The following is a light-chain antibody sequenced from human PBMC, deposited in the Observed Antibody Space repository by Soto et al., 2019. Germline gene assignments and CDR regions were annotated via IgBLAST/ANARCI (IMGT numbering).Light chain of an antibody. V-gene: IGKV3D-20*02. Sequence: EIGLPQSPGTLSLSPGERATLSCRASQSVSGSYLAWYQQKPGQAPRLLVYGTSSRATGIPDRFSGSGSGTDFTLTISRLEPEDFAVYYCQQRSDWPRTFGQGTKVDIK. CDR3: QQRSDWPRT. CDR2: GTS. CDR1: QSVSGSY. J-gene: IGKJ1*01.